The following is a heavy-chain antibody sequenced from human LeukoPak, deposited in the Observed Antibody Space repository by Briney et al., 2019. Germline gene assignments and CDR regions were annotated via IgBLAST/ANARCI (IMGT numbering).Heavy chain of an antibody. CDR3: AKEGEAYCGGDCYPYFDC. CDR2: ISYDGSNK. Sequence: GGSLRLSCAASGFTFSIYAMHWVRQAPGKGLEWVALISYDGSNKYYADSVKGRFTISRDNSKNTLYLQVNSLRAEDTAVYYCAKEGEAYCGGDCYPYFDCWGQGTLVTVSS. CDR1: GFTFSIYA. D-gene: IGHD2-21*02. J-gene: IGHJ4*02. V-gene: IGHV3-30-3*01.